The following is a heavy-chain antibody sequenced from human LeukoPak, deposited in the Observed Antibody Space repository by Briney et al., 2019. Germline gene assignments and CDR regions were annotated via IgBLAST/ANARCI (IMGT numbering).Heavy chain of an antibody. CDR3: AKFRYHSNDNNYLDFNY. D-gene: IGHD3-22*01. J-gene: IGHJ4*02. CDR1: GFTFSSYA. Sequence: GGSLRLSCAASGFTFSSYAMGWVRQAPGKGPEWVSSISGSGGHTYFADSVKGRFTISRDNSKNTLDLQMNSLKVEDTAVYYCAKFRYHSNDNNYLDFNYWGQGTIVSASS. V-gene: IGHV3-23*01. CDR2: ISGSGGHT.